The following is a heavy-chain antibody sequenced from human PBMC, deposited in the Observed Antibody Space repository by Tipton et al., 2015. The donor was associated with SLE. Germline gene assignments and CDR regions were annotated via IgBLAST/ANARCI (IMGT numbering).Heavy chain of an antibody. CDR2: IYYSGST. D-gene: IGHD6-13*01. J-gene: IGHJ4*02. Sequence: TLSLTCTVSGGSIGSYYWSWIRQPPGKGLEWIGYIYYSGSTNYNPSLKSRVTISVDTSKNQFSLKLSSVTAADTAVYYCARAPGIAAAGFDYWGQGTLVTVSS. CDR3: ARAPGIAAAGFDY. V-gene: IGHV4-59*01. CDR1: GGSIGSYY.